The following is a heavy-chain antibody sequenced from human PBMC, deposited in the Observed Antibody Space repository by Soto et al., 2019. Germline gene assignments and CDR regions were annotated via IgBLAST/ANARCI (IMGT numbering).Heavy chain of an antibody. CDR2: INHSGST. CDR1: GGSFSGYY. D-gene: IGHD5-12*01. V-gene: IGHV4-34*01. Sequence: SETLSLTCAVYGGSFSGYYWSWIRRPPGKGLEWIGEINHSGSTNYNPSLKSRVTISVDTSKNQFSLKLSSVTAADTAVYYCARSRGKRGYSGYAYPYYFDYWGQGTLVTVSS. J-gene: IGHJ4*02. CDR3: ARSRGKRGYSGYAYPYYFDY.